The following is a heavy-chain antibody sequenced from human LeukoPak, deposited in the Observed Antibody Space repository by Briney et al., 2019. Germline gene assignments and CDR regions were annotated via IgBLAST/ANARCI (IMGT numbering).Heavy chain of an antibody. CDR1: GYTFTGYY. J-gene: IGHJ4*02. V-gene: IGHV3-30*18. D-gene: IGHD5-12*01. Sequence: SCKASGYTFTGYYMHWVRQAPGKGLEWVAVISYDGTNTYYADSVKGRFTISRDNAKNTLYQQMNSLRAEDTAVYYCAKGYLVATITGVDYWGQGSLVTVSS. CDR2: ISYDGTNT. CDR3: AKGYLVATITGVDY.